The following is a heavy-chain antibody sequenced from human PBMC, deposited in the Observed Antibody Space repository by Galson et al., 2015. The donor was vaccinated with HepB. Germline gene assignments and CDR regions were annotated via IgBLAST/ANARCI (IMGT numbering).Heavy chain of an antibody. CDR2: IKIKSDGGAT. J-gene: IGHJ3*02. CDR3: TAVSRLYDDLLSRRWGALDI. V-gene: IGHV3-15*01. Sequence: SLRLSCAASGFTSSYTWMNWVRQAPGKGLEWVGRIKIKSDGGATDYAAPVKGRFTISRDDSKNTLYLQMNSLKSEDTGVYYCTAVSRLYDDLLSRRWGALDIGGQGTIVTVS. D-gene: IGHD3-9*01. CDR1: GFTSSYTW.